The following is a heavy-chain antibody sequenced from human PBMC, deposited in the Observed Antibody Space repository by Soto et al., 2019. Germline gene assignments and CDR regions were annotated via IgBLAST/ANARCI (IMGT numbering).Heavy chain of an antibody. J-gene: IGHJ3*02. V-gene: IGHV3-23*01. CDR2: ISGSGGST. Sequence: SLRLSCAASGFTFSSYAMSWVRQAPGKGLEWVSAISGSGGSTYYADSVKGRFTISRDNSKNTLYLQMNSLRAEDTAVYYCAKDYERDCSSTSCYRPDAFDIWGQGTMVTVSS. CDR3: AKDYERDCSSTSCYRPDAFDI. CDR1: GFTFSSYA. D-gene: IGHD2-2*02.